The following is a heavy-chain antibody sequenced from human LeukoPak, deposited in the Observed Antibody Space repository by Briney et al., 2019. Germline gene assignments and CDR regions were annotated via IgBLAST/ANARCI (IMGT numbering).Heavy chain of an antibody. CDR1: GFTFSSYG. D-gene: IGHD3-10*01. CDR2: ISYDGSNK. CDR3: ARTQGLWFGVFDY. V-gene: IGHV3-30*19. Sequence: GGSLRLSCAASGFTFSSYGMHRVRQAPGKGLEWVAVISYDGSNKYYADSVKGRFTISRDNSKNTLYLQMNSLRAEDTAVYYCARTQGLWFGVFDYWGQGTLVTVSS. J-gene: IGHJ4*02.